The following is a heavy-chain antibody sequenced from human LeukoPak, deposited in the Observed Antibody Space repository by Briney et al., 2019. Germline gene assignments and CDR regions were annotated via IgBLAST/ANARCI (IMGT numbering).Heavy chain of an antibody. CDR2: IRGDWHDT. V-gene: IGHV3-74*01. CDR3: ASDRVLGSGSLDN. D-gene: IGHD3-10*01. J-gene: IGHJ4*02. CDR1: GLRFSDLW. Sequence: PGGSLRLSCTASGLRFSDLWMHWVRQAPGKGLVWVSRIRGDWHDTTYADSVKGRFTICRDNAQNTLYLQMNSLRVEDTAVYYCASDRVLGSGSLDNWGQGTLVTVSS.